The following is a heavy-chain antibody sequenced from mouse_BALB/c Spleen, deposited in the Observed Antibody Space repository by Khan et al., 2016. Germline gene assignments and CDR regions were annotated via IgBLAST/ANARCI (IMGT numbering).Heavy chain of an antibody. V-gene: IGHV10-1*02. Sequence: EVELVESGGGLVQPKGSSKLSCAASGFTFKTYAMNWVRQAPGKGLEWIARIRSKSNNFATYYADSVKDRFTIFRDDSQNMLSLQMNTLQTEDTAMYYCVRDAYYPYALDYWGQGTSVTVSS. D-gene: IGHD1-1*01. CDR1: GFTFKTYA. J-gene: IGHJ4*01. CDR2: IRSKSNNFAT. CDR3: VRDAYYPYALDY.